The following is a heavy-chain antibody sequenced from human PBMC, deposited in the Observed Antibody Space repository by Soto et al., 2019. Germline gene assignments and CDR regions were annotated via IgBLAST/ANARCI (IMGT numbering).Heavy chain of an antibody. CDR3: ARSPVAGSDAFDI. CDR1: GYTFTFRY. V-gene: IGHV1-45*02. Sequence: GASVKVSCKASGYTFTFRYLHWVRQAPGQALEWMGWITPLKSDTNYAQKLQDRVTITRXXXXXXAXMXLXXXXSDXTAMYYCARSPVAGSDAFDIWGQGTMVTVSS. CDR2: ITPLKSDT. D-gene: IGHD1-1*01. J-gene: IGHJ3*02.